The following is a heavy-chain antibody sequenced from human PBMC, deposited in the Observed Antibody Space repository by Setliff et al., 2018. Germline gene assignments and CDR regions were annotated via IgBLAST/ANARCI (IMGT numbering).Heavy chain of an antibody. CDR1: GASISSGSNY. CDR2: ILSSGGT. J-gene: IGHJ5*02. CDR3: ARDTPHEPVSSNWYRNWFDP. D-gene: IGHD6-13*01. V-gene: IGHV4-61*09. Sequence: SETLSLTCSVSGASISSGSNYWSWIRQPAGKGVEWIGHILSSGGTNYNPSLKNRVSISLDTSKNQFSLNLNSVTAADTAVYFCARDTPHEPVSSNWYRNWFDPWGQGILVTVSS.